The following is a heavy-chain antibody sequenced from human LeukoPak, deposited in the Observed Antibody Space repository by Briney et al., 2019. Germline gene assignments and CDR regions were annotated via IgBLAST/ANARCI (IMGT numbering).Heavy chain of an antibody. D-gene: IGHD2-15*01. J-gene: IGHJ4*02. CDR1: GFTFSRYW. Sequence: GGSLRLSCAASGFTFSRYWMHWVRQVPGKGLVWVSRINSDGSSTNYADSVKGRFTISRDNAKNTLYLQMNSLRVEDTAVYYCATLEDDYRDYWGQGTLVTVSS. CDR2: INSDGSST. CDR3: ATLEDDYRDY. V-gene: IGHV3-74*01.